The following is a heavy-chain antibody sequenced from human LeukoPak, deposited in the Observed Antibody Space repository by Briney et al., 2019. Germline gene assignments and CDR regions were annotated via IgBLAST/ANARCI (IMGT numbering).Heavy chain of an antibody. D-gene: IGHD2-2*01. J-gene: IGHJ4*02. CDR1: GYTFTSYG. CDR3: ARDVGSCSSTSCYASPIFDY. CDR2: ISAYNGNT. V-gene: IGHV1-18*01. Sequence: ASVTVSCKASGYTFTSYGISWVRQAPGQGLEWMGWISAYNGNTNYAQKLQGRVTMTTDSSTSTAYMELRSLRSDDTAVYYCARDVGSCSSTSCYASPIFDYWGQGTLVTVSA.